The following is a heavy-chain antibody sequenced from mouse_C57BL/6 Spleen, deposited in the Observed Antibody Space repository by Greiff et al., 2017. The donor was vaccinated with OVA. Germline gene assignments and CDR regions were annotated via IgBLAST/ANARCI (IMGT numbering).Heavy chain of an antibody. V-gene: IGHV1-52*01. J-gene: IGHJ2*01. CDR2: IDPSDSET. D-gene: IGHD1-1*02. CDR3: ARGGSSEYIDY. CDR1: GYTFTSYW. Sequence: VQLQQPGAELVRPGSSVTLSCKASGYTFTSYWMHWVQQRPIQGLEWIGTIDPSDSETHYNQKFKDQATLTVDKSSSTACMQLSSLTTEDSAVYYCARGGSSEYIDYWGQGTTLTVSS.